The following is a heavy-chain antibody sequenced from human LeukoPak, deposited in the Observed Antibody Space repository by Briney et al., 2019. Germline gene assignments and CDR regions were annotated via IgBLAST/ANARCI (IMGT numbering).Heavy chain of an antibody. J-gene: IGHJ6*03. CDR2: IYWNDDK. V-gene: IGHV2-5*01. CDR1: GFSLSTSGVG. Sequence: SGPTLVNPPQTLTLTCTFSGFSLSTSGVGVGWIRQPPGKALEWLALIYWNDDKRYSPSLKSRLTITKDTSKNQVVLTMTNMDPVDTATYYCARELLWFGKVPEPYMDVWGKGTTVTVSS. D-gene: IGHD3-10*01. CDR3: ARELLWFGKVPEPYMDV.